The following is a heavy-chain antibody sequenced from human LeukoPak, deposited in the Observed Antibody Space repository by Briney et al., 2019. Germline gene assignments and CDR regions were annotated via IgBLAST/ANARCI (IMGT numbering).Heavy chain of an antibody. CDR1: GFTVSSNY. J-gene: IGHJ4*02. V-gene: IGHV3-15*01. CDR3: TADVSDSSGYCHDY. D-gene: IGHD3-22*01. Sequence: GGSLRLSCAASGFTVSSNYMSWVRQAPGKGLEWVGRIKRKTDGETRDYAAPVKGRFTISRDDSKNRLYLQMNSLKYEDTAVYYCTADVSDSSGYCHDYWGQGTLVTVSS. CDR2: IKRKTDGETR.